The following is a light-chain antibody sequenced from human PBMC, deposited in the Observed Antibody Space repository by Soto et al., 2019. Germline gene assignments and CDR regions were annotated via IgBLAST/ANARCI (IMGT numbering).Light chain of an antibody. J-gene: IGLJ2*01. CDR3: SSYTSSSPV. CDR1: SSDVGGYNY. Sequence: QSVLTQPASVSGSPGQSISISCTGTSSDVGGYNYVSCYQQHPGKAPKLMIYDVSNRPSGVSNRFSGSKSGNTASLTISGLQAEDEADYYCSSYTSSSPVFGGGTKLTVL. CDR2: DVS. V-gene: IGLV2-14*01.